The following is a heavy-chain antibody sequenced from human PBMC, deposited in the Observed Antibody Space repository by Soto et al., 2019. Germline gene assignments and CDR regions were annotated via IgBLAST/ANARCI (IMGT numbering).Heavy chain of an antibody. CDR2: ISDRGDTT. CDR3: AKDKPGTTSFDY. Sequence: HPGGSLRLSCAASGFTISSNAMYWVRQAPGKGLGWVSGISDRGDTTHYADSVKGRFTISRDTSKNTLYLQLNTLRADDAAVYYCAKDKPGTTSFDYWGQGTLVTVSS. V-gene: IGHV3-23*01. J-gene: IGHJ4*02. D-gene: IGHD1-1*01. CDR1: GFTISSNA.